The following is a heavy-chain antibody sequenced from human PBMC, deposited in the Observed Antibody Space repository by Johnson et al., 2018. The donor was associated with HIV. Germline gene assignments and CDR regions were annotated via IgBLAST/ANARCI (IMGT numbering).Heavy chain of an antibody. CDR2: ISGSGGST. Sequence: VQLVESGGGLVKPGGSLRLSCAASGFTFSSYAMSWVRQAPGKGLEWVSAISGSGGSTYYADSVKGRFTISRDNSKNTLYLQMGSLRAEDMAVYYCARASGEWDAFDIWGQGTVVTVSS. CDR3: ARASGEWDAFDI. J-gene: IGHJ3*02. CDR1: GFTFSSYA. V-gene: IGHV3-23*04. D-gene: IGHD3-10*01.